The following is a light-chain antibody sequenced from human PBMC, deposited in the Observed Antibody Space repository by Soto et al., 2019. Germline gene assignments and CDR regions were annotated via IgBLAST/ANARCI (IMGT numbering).Light chain of an antibody. J-gene: IGKJ4*01. CDR1: QGISSY. CDR2: AAS. CDR3: QQLSSYPLT. Sequence: IQLTQSPSSLSASVGDRVTITCRASQGISSYLAWYQQKPGKAPKVLIYAASTLRSGVPSRFSGSGSGTDFTLTISSLQPEDFATYFCQQLSSYPLTFGGGTKVDIK. V-gene: IGKV1-9*01.